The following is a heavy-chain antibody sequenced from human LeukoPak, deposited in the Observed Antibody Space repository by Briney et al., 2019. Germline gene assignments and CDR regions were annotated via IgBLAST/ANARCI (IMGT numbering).Heavy chain of an antibody. Sequence: GGSLRLSCAASGFTFSSYAMSWVRQAPGKGLEWVSAISGSDGDTYYADSVKGRFTISRDNSKNTLYLQMNSLRAEDTAVYYCARDPNRDSSGWYDSGYYFDYWGQGTLVTVSS. CDR1: GFTFSSYA. V-gene: IGHV3-23*01. D-gene: IGHD6-19*01. CDR3: ARDPNRDSSGWYDSGYYFDY. J-gene: IGHJ4*02. CDR2: ISGSDGDT.